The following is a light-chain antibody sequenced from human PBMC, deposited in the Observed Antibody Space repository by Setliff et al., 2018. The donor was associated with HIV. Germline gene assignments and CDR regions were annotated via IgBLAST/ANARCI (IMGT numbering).Light chain of an antibody. J-gene: IGLJ2*01. CDR2: DVG. CDR1: SSDVGGYNY. CDR3: SSYTSSSTVV. Sequence: SVLTQPASVFGSPGQSITISCTGTSSDVGGYNYVSWYQQHPGKAPKLMIYDVGNRPSGVSNRFSGSKSGNTASLTISGLQAEDEADYYCSSYTSSSTVVFGGGTK. V-gene: IGLV2-14*03.